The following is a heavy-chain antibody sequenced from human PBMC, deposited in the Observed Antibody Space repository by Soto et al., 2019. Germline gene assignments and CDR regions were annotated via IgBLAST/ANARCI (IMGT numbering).Heavy chain of an antibody. CDR2: IDPSRGSA. V-gene: IGHV1-46*01. D-gene: IGHD3-16*02. Sequence: QVQLVQSGAEVKMPGASVRISCKASGYTFTSYYIHWVRQAPGQGLEWVGLIDPSRGSASYAQKFQARISMSRDTSTSTVYMELSSLGSEDTAVYYCARDHDYVWGNYRYTAEYWGQGTLVTFSS. CDR1: GYTFTSYY. J-gene: IGHJ4*02. CDR3: ARDHDYVWGNYRYTAEY.